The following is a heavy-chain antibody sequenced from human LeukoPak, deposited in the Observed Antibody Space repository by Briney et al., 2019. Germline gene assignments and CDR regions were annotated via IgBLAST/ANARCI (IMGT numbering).Heavy chain of an antibody. D-gene: IGHD3-10*01. CDR2: IYYSGSA. J-gene: IGHJ4*02. Sequence: SETLSLTCTVSGGSISSGGYYWSWIRQHPGKGLEWIGYIYYSGSAYYNPSLKSRVTISVDTSENQFSLKLSSATAADTAVYYCARVNYGSATKEDYWGQGTLVTVSS. CDR3: ARVNYGSATKEDY. V-gene: IGHV4-31*03. CDR1: GGSISSGGYY.